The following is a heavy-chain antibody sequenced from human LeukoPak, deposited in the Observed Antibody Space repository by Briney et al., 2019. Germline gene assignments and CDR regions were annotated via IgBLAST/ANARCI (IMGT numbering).Heavy chain of an antibody. D-gene: IGHD1-26*01. CDR1: GFTFSSYS. CDR3: ARALPSPLYSGSYADAFDI. V-gene: IGHV3-21*01. Sequence: GGSLRLSCAASGFTFSSYSMNWVRQAPGKGLEWVSSMNRSSSNIYYADSVKGRFTISRDNAKNSLYLQMNSLRAEDTAVYYCARALPSPLYSGSYADAFDIWGQGTMVTVPS. J-gene: IGHJ3*02. CDR2: MNRSSSNI.